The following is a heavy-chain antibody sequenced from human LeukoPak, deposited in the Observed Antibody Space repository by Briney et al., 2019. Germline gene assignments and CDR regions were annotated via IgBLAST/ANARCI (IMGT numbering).Heavy chain of an antibody. J-gene: IGHJ4*02. D-gene: IGHD3-22*01. Sequence: SETLSLTCSVSGGSISSDYWSWIRQPPGEGLEWIGYIYYSGSTNYNPSLKSRVTISVDTSKNQFSLKLSSVTAADTAVYYCAKVSDRDSSGYYWGFEYWGQGTLVTVSS. V-gene: IGHV4-59*01. CDR1: GGSISSDY. CDR3: AKVSDRDSSGYYWGFEY. CDR2: IYYSGST.